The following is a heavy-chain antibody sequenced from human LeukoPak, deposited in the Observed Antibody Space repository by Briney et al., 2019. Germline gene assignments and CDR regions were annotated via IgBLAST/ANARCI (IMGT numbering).Heavy chain of an antibody. CDR2: INPSGGGT. CDR3: ARDMLAVPSNWFDP. Sequence: GASVKVSCKASGYTFTSYYIHWVRQPPGQGLEWMGVINPSGGGTSYAQKFQGRVTMTRDTSTSTVYMDLRSLRSEDTAVYFCARDMLAVPSNWFDPWGQGTLVTVSS. D-gene: IGHD2-8*01. V-gene: IGHV1-46*01. J-gene: IGHJ5*02. CDR1: GYTFTSYY.